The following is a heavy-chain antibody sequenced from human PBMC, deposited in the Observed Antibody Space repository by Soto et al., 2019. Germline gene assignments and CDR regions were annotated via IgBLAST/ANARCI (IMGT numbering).Heavy chain of an antibody. D-gene: IGHD5-12*01. CDR1: GGSISSSNW. CDR2: IYHSGST. Sequence: SETLSLTCAVSGGSISSSNWWSWVRQPPGQGLELIGEIYHSGSTNYNPSLKSQVTTSVDKSKNQFSLKLSSVTAADTAVYYCARDIGHRGAVATNWLDTWGQGTLVTVSS. J-gene: IGHJ5*02. V-gene: IGHV4-4*02. CDR3: ARDIGHRGAVATNWLDT.